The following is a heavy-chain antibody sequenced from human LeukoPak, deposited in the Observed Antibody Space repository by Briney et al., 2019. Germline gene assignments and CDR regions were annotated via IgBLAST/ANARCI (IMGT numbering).Heavy chain of an antibody. CDR1: GGTFSSYA. V-gene: IGHV1-69*05. CDR2: IIPIFGTA. CDR3: ASVTRASGSYYDY. D-gene: IGHD1-26*01. Sequence: SVKVSCKASGGTFSSYAISWVRQAPGQGLEWMGGIIPIFGTANYAQKFQGRVTITTDESTSTAYMELSSLRSEDTAAYYCASVTRASGSYYDYWGQGTLVTVSS. J-gene: IGHJ4*02.